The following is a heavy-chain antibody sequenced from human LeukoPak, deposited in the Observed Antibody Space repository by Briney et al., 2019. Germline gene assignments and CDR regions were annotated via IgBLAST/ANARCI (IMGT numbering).Heavy chain of an antibody. V-gene: IGHV1-24*01. Sequence: ASVKVSCKVSGYTLTELSMHWVRQAPGKGLEWMGGFDPEDGETIYAQKFQGRVTMTEDTSTDTDYMELSSLRSEDTAVYYCATVVGGYGDPHDAFDIWGQGTMVTVSS. CDR2: FDPEDGET. CDR1: GYTLTELS. D-gene: IGHD4-17*01. CDR3: ATVVGGYGDPHDAFDI. J-gene: IGHJ3*02.